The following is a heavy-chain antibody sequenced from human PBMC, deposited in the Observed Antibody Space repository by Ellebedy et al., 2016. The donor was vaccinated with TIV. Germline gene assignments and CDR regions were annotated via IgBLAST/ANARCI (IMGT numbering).Heavy chain of an antibody. J-gene: IGHJ6*02. Sequence: MPGGSLRLSCAAYGVSFSGYDWSWIRQPPGKGLEWIGEINHSGSTNYNPSLKSRVTISVDTYKNQSSLKLSSVTAADTAVYYCARTGWDYYYYGIDVWGQGTTVTVSS. CDR2: INHSGST. V-gene: IGHV4-34*01. D-gene: IGHD1-26*01. CDR1: GVSFSGYD. CDR3: ARTGWDYYYYGIDV.